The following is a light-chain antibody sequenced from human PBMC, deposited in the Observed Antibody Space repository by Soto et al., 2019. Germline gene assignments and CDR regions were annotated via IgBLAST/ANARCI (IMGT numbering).Light chain of an antibody. CDR3: FSYTSSGTMI. Sequence: QSALTQPASVSGSPGQSITISCTGTSSDVGGYNYVSWYQQHPGKAPKLMIYAVSNRPSGVSNRLSGSKSGNTASLTISGLHAEDEADYYCFSYTSSGTMIFGGGTKVTVL. CDR1: SSDVGGYNY. CDR2: AVS. J-gene: IGLJ2*01. V-gene: IGLV2-14*03.